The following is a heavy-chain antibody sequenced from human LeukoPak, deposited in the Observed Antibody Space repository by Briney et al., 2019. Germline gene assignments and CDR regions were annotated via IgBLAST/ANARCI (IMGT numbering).Heavy chain of an antibody. CDR1: GFTFSSYS. Sequence: GGSLRLSCAASGFTFSSYSMNWVRRAPGKGLEWVSSISSSSSYIYYADSVKGRFTISRDNAKNSLYLQMNSLRAEDTAVYYCARDEDLSLVVVTQFDYWGQGTLVTVSS. V-gene: IGHV3-21*01. CDR3: ARDEDLSLVVVTQFDY. J-gene: IGHJ4*02. CDR2: ISSSSSYI. D-gene: IGHD3-22*01.